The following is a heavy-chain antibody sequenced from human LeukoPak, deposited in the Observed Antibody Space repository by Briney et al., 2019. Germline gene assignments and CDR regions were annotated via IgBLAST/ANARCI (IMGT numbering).Heavy chain of an antibody. V-gene: IGHV4-4*07. CDR3: ARDYVMDYYGSGSYYKNWFDP. CDR2: IYTSGST. D-gene: IGHD3-10*01. Sequence: SETLSLTCTVSGGSISTYYWSWIRQPAGKGLEWIGRIYTSGSTNYNPSLKSRVTMSVDTSKNQFSLKLSSVTAADTAVYYCARDYVMDYYGSGSYYKNWFDPWGQGTLVTVSS. CDR1: GGSISTYY. J-gene: IGHJ5*02.